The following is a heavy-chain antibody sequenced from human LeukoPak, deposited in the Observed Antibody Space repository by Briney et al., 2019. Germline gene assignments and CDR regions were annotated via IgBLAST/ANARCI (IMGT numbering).Heavy chain of an antibody. CDR1: GFTLSNYG. J-gene: IGHJ4*02. CDR3: ARDPDLYGDSFFDL. Sequence: PGGSLRLSCAASGFTLSNYGFHWVRQAPGKGLEWVAVVWFDGSHDYYGDSLKGRFTISRDNSKSTLFLQMNSLTTEDTAVYYCARDPDLYGDSFFDLWGQGTLVTVSP. CDR2: VWFDGSHD. V-gene: IGHV3-33*01. D-gene: IGHD4-17*01.